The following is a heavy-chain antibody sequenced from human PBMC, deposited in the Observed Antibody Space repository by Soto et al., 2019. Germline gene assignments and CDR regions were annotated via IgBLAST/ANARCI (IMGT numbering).Heavy chain of an antibody. CDR1: GGSINNDY. CDR2: IYYSGST. V-gene: IGHV4-59*01. D-gene: IGHD5-12*01. CDR3: ARGGYSGYDLGYRFEY. J-gene: IGHJ4*02. Sequence: SETLSLTCTVSGGSINNDYWSWIRQPPGKGLEWIGYIYYSGSTNYNPSLKSRVTMSVDTPKNQVSLKLSSVTAADTAVYFCARGGYSGYDLGYRFEYWGQGIPDNVSS.